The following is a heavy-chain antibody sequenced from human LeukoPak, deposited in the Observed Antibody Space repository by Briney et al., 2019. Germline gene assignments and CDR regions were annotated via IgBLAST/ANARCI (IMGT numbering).Heavy chain of an antibody. D-gene: IGHD4-11*01. J-gene: IGHJ4*02. CDR3: AATVTTAVDY. CDR1: GGSFSGYY. Sequence: SETLSLTCAVYGGSFSGYYWSWIRPPPGKGLEWIGEINHSGSTNYNPSLKSRVTISVDKSKNQFSLKLSSVTAADTAVYYCAATVTTAVDYWGQGTLVTVSS. V-gene: IGHV4-34*01. CDR2: INHSGST.